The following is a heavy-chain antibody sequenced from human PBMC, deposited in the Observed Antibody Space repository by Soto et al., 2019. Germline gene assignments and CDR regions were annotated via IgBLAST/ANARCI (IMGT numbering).Heavy chain of an antibody. CDR3: ATDRPLITQQIVDVY. V-gene: IGHV1-18*01. D-gene: IGHD3-16*02. Sequence: QIQLVQSGAEVKKPGASVKVSCKASAYTFTDHGISWVRQAPGQGLEWGGWISAFTDYTDYAQKFRGTVTMNTDKGTNTAYMALRNLRSDDTSVYYCATDRPLITQQIVDVYWCQGTLVTVSS. CDR1: AYTFTDHG. CDR2: ISAFTDYT. J-gene: IGHJ4*02.